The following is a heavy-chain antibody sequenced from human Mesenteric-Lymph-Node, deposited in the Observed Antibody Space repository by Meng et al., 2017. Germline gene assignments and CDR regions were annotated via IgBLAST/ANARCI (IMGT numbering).Heavy chain of an antibody. CDR2: INSDGTST. D-gene: IGHD5-12*01. CDR3: TTIVAISPALPDY. CDR1: GFTFSTYW. V-gene: IGHV3-74*01. Sequence: GESLKISCAASGFTFSTYWMHWVRQAPGKGLMWVSRINSDGTSTSYADSAKGRFTISRDNAKNALYLQMNNLRDEDTAVYYCTTIVAISPALPDYWGQGTLVTVSS. J-gene: IGHJ4*02.